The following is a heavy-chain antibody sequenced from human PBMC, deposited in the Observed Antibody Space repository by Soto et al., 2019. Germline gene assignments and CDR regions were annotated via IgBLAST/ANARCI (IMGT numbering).Heavy chain of an antibody. D-gene: IGHD2-2*01. CDR1: GFPFSSYP. CDR2: ISGSGGST. J-gene: IGHJ3*02. CDR3: AKDGGRYCSSTSCLDTFDM. Sequence: EVQLLESGGGLVQPGGSLRLSCAASGFPFSSYPMSWVRQAPGKGLEGVPTISGSGGSTYYADSVKGRFTISRDNSNNTLYLQMNNLRAEDTAVYYCAKDGGRYCSSTSCLDTFDMWGQGTMVTVSS. V-gene: IGHV3-23*01.